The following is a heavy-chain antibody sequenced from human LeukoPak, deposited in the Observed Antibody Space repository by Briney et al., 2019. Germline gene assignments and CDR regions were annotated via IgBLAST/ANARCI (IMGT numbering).Heavy chain of an antibody. CDR1: GGSSSGYY. D-gene: IGHD3-9*01. Sequence: SETLSLTCAVYGGSSSGYYWSWIRQPPGKGLEWIGEINHSGSTNYNPSLKSRVTISVDTSKNQFSLKLSSVTAADTAVYYCARRSYDILTGYYNVDYWGQGTLVTVSS. J-gene: IGHJ4*02. CDR3: ARRSYDILTGYYNVDY. V-gene: IGHV4-34*01. CDR2: INHSGST.